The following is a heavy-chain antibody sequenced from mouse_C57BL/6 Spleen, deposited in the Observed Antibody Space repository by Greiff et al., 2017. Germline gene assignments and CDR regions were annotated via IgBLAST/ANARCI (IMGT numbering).Heavy chain of an antibody. D-gene: IGHD3-2*02. CDR2: IWSGGST. V-gene: IGHV2-2*01. Sequence: VQLQQSGPGLVQPSQCLSITCTVSGFSFTSYGVHWVRQSPGKGLEWLGVIWSGGSTDYNAAFISRLGISKDNSKSQVFFKMNRLQADDTAIYYCARKDSSGYPSWWADGGQGTLVTVSA. CDR1: GFSFTSYG. J-gene: IGHJ3*01. CDR3: ARKDSSGYPSWWAD.